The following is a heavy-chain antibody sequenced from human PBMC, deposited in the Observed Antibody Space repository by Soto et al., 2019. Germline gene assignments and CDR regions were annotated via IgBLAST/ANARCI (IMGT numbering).Heavy chain of an antibody. J-gene: IGHJ4*02. V-gene: IGHV3-23*01. CDR1: GFTFSSYA. CDR2: ISGSGGST. D-gene: IGHD3-9*01. Sequence: EVQLLESGGGLVQPGGSLRLSCAASGFTFSSYAMSWVRQAPGKGLEWVSAISGSGGSTYYADSVKGRFTISRDNSNNTLYLQMNSLRAEDTAVYYCAKDRDYHILTGYQTDYWGQGTLVTVSS. CDR3: AKDRDYHILTGYQTDY.